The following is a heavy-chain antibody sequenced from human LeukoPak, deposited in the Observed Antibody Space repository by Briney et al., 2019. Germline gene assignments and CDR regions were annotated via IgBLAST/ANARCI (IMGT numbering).Heavy chain of an antibody. Sequence: SETLSLTCTVSGGSISSSSYYWGWIRQPPGKGLEWIGSISYSGSTYYNPSLKSRVTISVDTSKNQFSLKLSSVTAADTAVYYCARRCKCSGGNCYSHYYYAMDVWGQGTTVTVSS. D-gene: IGHD2-15*01. CDR2: ISYSGST. J-gene: IGHJ6*02. CDR1: GGSISSSSYY. V-gene: IGHV4-39*01. CDR3: ARRCKCSGGNCYSHYYYAMDV.